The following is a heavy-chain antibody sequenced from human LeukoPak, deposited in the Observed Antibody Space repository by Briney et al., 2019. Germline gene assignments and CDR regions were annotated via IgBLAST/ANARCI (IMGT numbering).Heavy chain of an antibody. V-gene: IGHV4-61*02. D-gene: IGHD2-8*01. Sequence: PSQTLSLTCTISGGSISSGHYFWSWIRQPAGKGLEWIGRIYTGGGTNYNPSLKRRVTISIDTSKNQFSLKLSSVTAADTAMYYCARALCTNGICEWFDPWGQGTLVTVSS. CDR3: ARALCTNGICEWFDP. CDR2: IYTGGGT. J-gene: IGHJ5*02. CDR1: GGSISSGHYF.